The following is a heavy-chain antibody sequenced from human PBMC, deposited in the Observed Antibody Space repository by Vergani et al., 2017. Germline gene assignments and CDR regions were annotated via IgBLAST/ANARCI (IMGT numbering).Heavy chain of an antibody. CDR2: IYYSGST. J-gene: IGHJ4*02. CDR3: ASSGGDYV. D-gene: IGHD4-17*01. CDR1: GGSISSSSYY. Sequence: QLQLQESGPGLVKPSETLSLTCTVSGGSISSSSYYWGWIRQPPGKGREWIGSIYYSGSTYYNPSLKSRVTISVDTSKNQFSLKLSSVTAADTAVYYCASSGGDYVWGQGTLVTVSS. V-gene: IGHV4-39*01.